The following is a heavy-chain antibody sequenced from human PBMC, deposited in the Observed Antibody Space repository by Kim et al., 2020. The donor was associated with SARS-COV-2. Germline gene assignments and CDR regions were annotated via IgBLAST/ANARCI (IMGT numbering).Heavy chain of an antibody. CDR2: IYTSGST. V-gene: IGHV4-4*07. Sequence: SETLSLTCTVSGGSISSYYWSWIRQPAGKGLEWIGRIYTSGSTNYNPSLKSRVTMSVDTSKNQFSLKLSSVTAADTAVYYCARVLRYFDSYAFDIWGQGTMVTVSS. CDR3: ARVLRYFDSYAFDI. J-gene: IGHJ3*02. D-gene: IGHD3-9*01. CDR1: GGSISSYY.